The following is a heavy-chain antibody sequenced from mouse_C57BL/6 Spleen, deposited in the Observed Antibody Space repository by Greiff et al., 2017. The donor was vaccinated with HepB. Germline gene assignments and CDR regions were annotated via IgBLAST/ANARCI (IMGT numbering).Heavy chain of an antibody. CDR3: ASGGGTTVGGFAY. V-gene: IGHV1-72*01. D-gene: IGHD1-1*01. CDR2: IDPNSGGT. CDR1: GYTFTSYW. J-gene: IGHJ3*01. Sequence: VQLQQSGAELVKPGASVKLSCKASGYTFTSYWMHWVKQRPGRGLEWIGRIDPNSGGTKYNEKFKSKATLTVDKPSSTAYMQLSSLTSEDSAVYYWASGGGTTVGGFAYWGQGTLVTVSA.